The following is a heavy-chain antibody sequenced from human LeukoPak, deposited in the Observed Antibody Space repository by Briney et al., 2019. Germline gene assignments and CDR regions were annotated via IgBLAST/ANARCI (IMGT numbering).Heavy chain of an antibody. J-gene: IGHJ2*01. Sequence: SLRLSCAASGFTFDDYAMHWVRQAPGKGLEWVSGISWNSGSIGYADSVKGRFTVSRDNAKNSLFLQMNSLRVEDTAVYYCARDVNWYLDLWGRGSLVTVSS. CDR1: GFTFDDYA. CDR3: ARDVNWYLDL. V-gene: IGHV3-9*01. CDR2: ISWNSGSI.